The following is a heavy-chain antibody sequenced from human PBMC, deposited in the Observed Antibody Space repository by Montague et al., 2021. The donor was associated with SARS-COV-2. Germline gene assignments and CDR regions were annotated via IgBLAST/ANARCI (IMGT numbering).Heavy chain of an antibody. D-gene: IGHD3-22*01. CDR1: GFTVSSNY. CDR2: IYSGGST. V-gene: IGHV3-66*01. CDR3: ARGGRYYDSRGYGDAFDI. Sequence: SLRLSCAASGFTVSSNYMNWVRQAPGKGLEWVSVIYSGGSTYYADSVKGRFTISRDNSKNTLYLQMNSVRAEDTAVYYCARGGRYYDSRGYGDAFDIWGQGTMVTASS. J-gene: IGHJ3*02.